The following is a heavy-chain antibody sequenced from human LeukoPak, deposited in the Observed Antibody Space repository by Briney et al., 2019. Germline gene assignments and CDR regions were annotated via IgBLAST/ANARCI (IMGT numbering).Heavy chain of an antibody. J-gene: IGHJ6*02. V-gene: IGHV1-46*01. CDR1: GGTFSSYA. CDR2: INPSGGST. D-gene: IGHD4-11*01. CDR3: ARALGYSNEYYYYYGMDV. Sequence: ASVKVSCTASGGTFSSYAISWVRQAPGQGLEWMGIINPSGGSTSYAQKFQGRVTMTRDTSTSTVYMELSSLRSEDTAVYYCARALGYSNEYYYYYGMDVWGQGTTVTVSS.